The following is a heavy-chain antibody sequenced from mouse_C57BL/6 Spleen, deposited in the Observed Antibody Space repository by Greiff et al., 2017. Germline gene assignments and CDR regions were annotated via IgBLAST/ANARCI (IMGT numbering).Heavy chain of an antibody. V-gene: IGHV7-1*01. D-gene: IGHD1-1*01. Sequence: EVQVVESGGGLVQSGRSLRLSCATSGFTFSDFYMEWVRQAPGKGLEWIAASRNKANDYTTEYSASVKGRFIVSRDTSQSILYLQMNALGAEDTAIYYCARDAGVVAPCAYWGQGTLVTVSA. CDR1: GFTFSDFY. CDR2: SRNKANDYTT. CDR3: ARDAGVVAPCAY. J-gene: IGHJ3*01.